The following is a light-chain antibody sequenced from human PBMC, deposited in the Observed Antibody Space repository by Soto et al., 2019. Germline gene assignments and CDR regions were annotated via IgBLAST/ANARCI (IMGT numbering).Light chain of an antibody. Sequence: DIQMTQSPSSLSAFVGDRVTITCRASQGIGKYLPRYQQKPGKVPKVLIYAASTLQSGGTSRFSGSGSEAEFTLTISSLQPEDVATYYCQKYNSAPWTFGQGTKVEIK. CDR1: QGIGKY. V-gene: IGKV1-27*01. CDR2: AAS. CDR3: QKYNSAPWT. J-gene: IGKJ1*01.